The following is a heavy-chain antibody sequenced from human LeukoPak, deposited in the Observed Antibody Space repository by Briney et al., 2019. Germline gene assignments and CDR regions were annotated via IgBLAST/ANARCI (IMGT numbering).Heavy chain of an antibody. J-gene: IGHJ6*02. CDR2: IYYSGST. CDR1: GGSISSSSYY. CDR3: ARGRHSSGWFTRDYGMDV. D-gene: IGHD6-19*01. V-gene: IGHV4-39*07. Sequence: SETLSLTCTVSGGSISSSSYYWGWIRQPPGKGLEWIGSIYYSGSTYYNPSLKSRVTISVDTSKNQFSLKLSSVTAADTAVYYCARGRHSSGWFTRDYGMDVWGQGTTVTVSS.